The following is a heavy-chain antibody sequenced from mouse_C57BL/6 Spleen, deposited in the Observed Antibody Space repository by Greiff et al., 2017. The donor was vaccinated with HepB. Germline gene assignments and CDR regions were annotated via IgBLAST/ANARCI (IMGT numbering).Heavy chain of an antibody. D-gene: IGHD3-2*01. J-gene: IGHJ2*01. CDR1: GYTFTSYW. CDR2: IDPSDSET. CDR3: ARVPTGTERYYFDY. Sequence: QVQLQQPGAELVRPGSSVKLSCKASGYTFTSYWMHWVKQRPIQGLEWIGNIDPSDSETHYNQKFKDKATLTVDKSSSTAYMQLSSRTSEDSAVYYCARVPTGTERYYFDYWGQGTTLAVSS. V-gene: IGHV1-52*01.